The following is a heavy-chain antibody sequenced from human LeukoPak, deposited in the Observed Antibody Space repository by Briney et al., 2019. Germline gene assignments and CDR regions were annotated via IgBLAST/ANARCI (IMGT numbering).Heavy chain of an antibody. J-gene: IGHJ4*02. CDR1: GFTFSSYW. D-gene: IGHD6-19*01. CDR3: AKDHDSSGWPTFDH. V-gene: IGHV3-74*01. Sequence: GGSLRLSCAASGFTFSSYWMHWVRQAPGKGLVWVSRINSDGSTTSYADSVKGRFTISRDNSKNTLYLQMNSLSAEDTAVYYCAKDHDSSGWPTFDHWGQGTLVTVSS. CDR2: INSDGSTT.